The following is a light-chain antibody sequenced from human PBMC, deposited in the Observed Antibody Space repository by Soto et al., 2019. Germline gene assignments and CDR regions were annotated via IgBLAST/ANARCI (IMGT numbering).Light chain of an antibody. CDR2: GAS. V-gene: IGKV3-15*01. Sequence: EIVMPQSPATLSVSPGERATLSCRASQSVSSNLAWYQQKPGQAPRLLIYGASTRATGIPARFSGSGSGTEFTLTISRLEPEDFAVYYCQQYGSSPITFGQGTRLEIK. J-gene: IGKJ5*01. CDR3: QQYGSSPIT. CDR1: QSVSSN.